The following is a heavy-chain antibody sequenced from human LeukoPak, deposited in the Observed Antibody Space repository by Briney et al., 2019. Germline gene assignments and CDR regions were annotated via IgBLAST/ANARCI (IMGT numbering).Heavy chain of an antibody. J-gene: IGHJ5*02. Sequence: SVKVSCKASGYTFTSYGISWVRQAPGQGLEWMGGIIPIFGTANYAQKFQGRVTITADKSTSTAYMELSSLRSEDTAVYYCARGKRSRITIFVNQFNNWFDPWGQGTLVTVSS. V-gene: IGHV1-69*06. D-gene: IGHD3-3*01. CDR1: GYTFTSYG. CDR3: ARGKRSRITIFVNQFNNWFDP. CDR2: IIPIFGTA.